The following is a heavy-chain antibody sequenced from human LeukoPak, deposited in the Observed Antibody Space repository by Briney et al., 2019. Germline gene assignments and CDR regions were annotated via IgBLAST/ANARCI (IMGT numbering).Heavy chain of an antibody. CDR3: ARDEDSSSPGGPENFDY. Sequence: PSETLSLTCTVSGGSISSSSYYWGWIRQPPGKGLEWIGSIYYSGSTYYNPSLKSRVTISVDTSKNQFSLKLSSVTAADTAVYYCARDEDSSSPGGPENFDYWGQGTLVTVSS. CDR1: GGSISSSSYY. D-gene: IGHD6-13*01. V-gene: IGHV4-39*07. CDR2: IYYSGST. J-gene: IGHJ4*02.